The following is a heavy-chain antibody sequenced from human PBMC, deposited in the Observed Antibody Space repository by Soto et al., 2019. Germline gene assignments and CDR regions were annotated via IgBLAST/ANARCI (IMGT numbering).Heavy chain of an antibody. CDR1: GGSISSSSYY. J-gene: IGHJ4*02. CDR2: IHYSGST. CDR3: ARRLFTSTWPSYFDY. D-gene: IGHD6-13*01. Sequence: SETLSLTCTVSGGSISSSSYYWGWIRQPPGKGLEWIGCIHYSGSTYYNPSLRSRVTSSVDTSKNQFSLKVSSVTAADTAVYYCARRLFTSTWPSYFDYWGQGTPVTVSS. V-gene: IGHV4-39*01.